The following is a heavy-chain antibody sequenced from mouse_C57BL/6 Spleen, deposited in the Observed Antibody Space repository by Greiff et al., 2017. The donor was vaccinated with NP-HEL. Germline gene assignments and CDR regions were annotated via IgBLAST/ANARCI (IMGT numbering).Heavy chain of an antibody. Sequence: VQLQQSGAELARPGASVKLSCKASGYTFTSYGISWVKQRTGQGLEWIGEIYPRSGNTSSNEKFKGKATLTVDKSSSTAYMELRSRTSEYSAVYFCARGGVMTTTDPSFADWGKGTLVTVSA. J-gene: IGHJ3*01. CDR2: IYPRSGNT. D-gene: IGHD2-4*01. CDR3: ARGGVMTTTDPSFAD. V-gene: IGHV1-81*01. CDR1: GYTFTSYG.